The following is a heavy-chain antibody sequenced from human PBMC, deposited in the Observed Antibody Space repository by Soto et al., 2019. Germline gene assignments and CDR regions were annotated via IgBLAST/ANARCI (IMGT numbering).Heavy chain of an antibody. CDR1: GDSISSGGYS. Sequence: QLQLQESGAGLVKPSQTLSLTCAVSGDSISSGGYSWNWFRQPPGKGLEWIGYIYHSGGTDYNPSLKSRVTITVDSSNNQFSLKLSSVTAADTAVYYCARDSRSGYYLDYWGQGTLVTVSS. CDR2: IYHSGGT. V-gene: IGHV4-30-2*01. J-gene: IGHJ4*02. CDR3: ARDSRSGYYLDY. D-gene: IGHD3-22*01.